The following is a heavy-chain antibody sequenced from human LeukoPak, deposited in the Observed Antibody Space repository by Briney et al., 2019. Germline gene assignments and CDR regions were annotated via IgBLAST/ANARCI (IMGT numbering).Heavy chain of an antibody. CDR1: GYSFTSYW. V-gene: IGHV5-10-1*01. CDR3: ARQEITMVRGVLYYYGMDV. D-gene: IGHD3-10*01. CDR2: IDPSDSYT. J-gene: IGHJ6*04. Sequence: GESLKISCKGSGYSFTSYWISWVRQMPGKGLEWMGRIDPSDSYTNYSPSFQGHVTISADKSISTAYLQWSSLKASDTAMYYCARQEITMVRGVLYYYGMDVWGKGTTVTVSP.